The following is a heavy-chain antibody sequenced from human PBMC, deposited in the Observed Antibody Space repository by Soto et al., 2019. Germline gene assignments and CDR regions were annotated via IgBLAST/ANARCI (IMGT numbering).Heavy chain of an antibody. CDR2: IWFDGGNK. CDR1: GFTFTRFG. Sequence: QVQLVESGGGVVQPGRSLRLSCATSGFTFTRFGMHWVRQAPGKGLEWVALIWFDGGNKYYADSVKGRFTISRDNSKNMMYLQMNSLRVEDTAIYYCARDRVGVSPFYGMDVWGQGTTVTVSS. J-gene: IGHJ6*02. CDR3: ARDRVGVSPFYGMDV. V-gene: IGHV3-33*01. D-gene: IGHD1-26*01.